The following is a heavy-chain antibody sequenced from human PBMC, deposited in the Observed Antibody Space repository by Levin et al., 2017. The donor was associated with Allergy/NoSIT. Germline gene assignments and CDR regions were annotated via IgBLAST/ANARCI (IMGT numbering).Heavy chain of an antibody. CDR1: GGSFSGYY. Sequence: SETLSLTCAVYGGSFSGYYWSWIRQPPGKGLEWIGEINHSGTTNYNPSSKSRVTISVDTSKNQFSLKLSSVTAADTAVYYCARGGTDWNDGRAGMDVWGKGTTVTVSS. CDR2: INHSGTT. CDR3: ARGGTDWNDGRAGMDV. D-gene: IGHD1-1*01. V-gene: IGHV4-34*01. J-gene: IGHJ6*03.